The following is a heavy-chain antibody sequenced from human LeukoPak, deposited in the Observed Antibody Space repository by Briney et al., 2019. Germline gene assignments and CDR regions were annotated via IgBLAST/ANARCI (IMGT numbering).Heavy chain of an antibody. CDR1: GFTFSSYA. Sequence: GGSLRLSCAASGFTFSSYAMHWVRQAPGKGLEWVAFIRYDGGNEYYADSVKGRFTISRDNSKNTLYLQMNSLRAEDTAIYYCAKDEVVPGYYYTDVWGRGTTVTISS. CDR2: IRYDGGNE. CDR3: AKDEVVPGYYYTDV. V-gene: IGHV3-30*02. D-gene: IGHD2-2*01. J-gene: IGHJ6*03.